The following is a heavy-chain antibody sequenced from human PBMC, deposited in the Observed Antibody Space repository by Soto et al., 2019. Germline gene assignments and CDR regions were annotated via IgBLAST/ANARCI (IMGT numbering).Heavy chain of an antibody. CDR3: AKEYYYGMDV. CDR1: GFTFDDYT. CDR2: ISWDGGST. Sequence: GGSLRLSCAASGFTFDDYTMHWVRQAPGKGLEWVSLISWDGGSTYYADSVKGRFTISRENSKNSLYLQMNSLRTEDTALYYCAKEYYYGMDVWGQGTTVTVSS. J-gene: IGHJ6*02. V-gene: IGHV3-43*01.